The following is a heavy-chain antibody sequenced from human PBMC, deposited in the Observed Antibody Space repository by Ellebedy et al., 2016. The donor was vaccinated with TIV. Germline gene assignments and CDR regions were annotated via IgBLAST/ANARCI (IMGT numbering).Heavy chain of an antibody. CDR3: ARAVAVAFDI. CDR1: GYTFTSYA. Sequence: AASVKVSCKASGYTFTSYAMHWVRQAPGQRLEWMGWINAGNGNTKYSQKFQGRVTITADKSTSTAYMELRSLRSDDTAVYYCARAVAVAFDIWGQGTMVTVSS. J-gene: IGHJ3*02. V-gene: IGHV1-3*01. D-gene: IGHD6-19*01. CDR2: INAGNGNT.